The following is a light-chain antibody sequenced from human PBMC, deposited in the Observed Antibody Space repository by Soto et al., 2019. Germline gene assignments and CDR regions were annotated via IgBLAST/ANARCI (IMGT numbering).Light chain of an antibody. CDR1: KLGDKY. CDR2: QDS. CDR3: QAWHSSSYV. Sequence: SYELTQPPSVSVSPGQTASITGSGDKLGDKYACWYQQKPGQSPVLVIYQDSKRPSGIPERFSGSNSGNTATLTISGTQAMDEADYYCQAWHSSSYVFGTGTKLTVL. J-gene: IGLJ1*01. V-gene: IGLV3-1*01.